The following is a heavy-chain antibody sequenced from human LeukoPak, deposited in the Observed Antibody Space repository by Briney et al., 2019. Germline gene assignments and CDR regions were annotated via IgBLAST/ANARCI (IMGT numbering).Heavy chain of an antibody. CDR1: GFTFSSYG. V-gene: IGHV3-30*02. Sequence: GGSLRLSCAASGFTFSSYGMHWVRQAPGKGLGWVAFIRYNGSNKYYADSVKGRFTISRDNSKNTLYLQMNSLRAEDTAVYYCAKAWYSSGWYWFDPWGQGTLVTVSS. CDR3: AKAWYSSGWYWFDP. J-gene: IGHJ5*02. D-gene: IGHD6-19*01. CDR2: IRYNGSNK.